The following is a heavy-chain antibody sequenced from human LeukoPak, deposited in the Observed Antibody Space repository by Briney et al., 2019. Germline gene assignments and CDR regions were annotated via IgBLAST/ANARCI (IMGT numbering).Heavy chain of an antibody. J-gene: IGHJ4*02. CDR1: GFTFSSYS. CDR2: ISSSSSYI. V-gene: IGHV3-21*01. CDR3: ATGVPYYYDSVFDY. Sequence: PGGSLRLSCAASGFTFSSYSMNWVRQAPGKGREWVSSISSSSSYIYYADSVKGRFTISRDNAKNSLYLQMNSLRAEDTAVYYCATGVPYYYDSVFDYWGQGTLVTVSS. D-gene: IGHD3-22*01.